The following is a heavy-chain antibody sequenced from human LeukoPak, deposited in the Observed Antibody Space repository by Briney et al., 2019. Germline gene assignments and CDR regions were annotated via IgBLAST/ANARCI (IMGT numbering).Heavy chain of an antibody. D-gene: IGHD3-10*01. Sequence: GGSLRLSCAASGFTFSSYTMHWVRQAPGKGLEWVAVISYDGSNKYYADSVKGRFTISRDNSKNTLYLQMNSLRAEDTAVYYCARDGGFGELSPTFDYWGQGTLVTVSS. V-gene: IGHV3-30-3*01. CDR2: ISYDGSNK. CDR3: ARDGGFGELSPTFDY. CDR1: GFTFSSYT. J-gene: IGHJ4*02.